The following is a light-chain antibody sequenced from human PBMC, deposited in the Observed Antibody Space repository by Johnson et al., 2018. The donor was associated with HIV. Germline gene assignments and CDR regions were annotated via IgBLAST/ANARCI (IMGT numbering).Light chain of an antibody. V-gene: IGLV1-51*01. CDR3: GTWDSSLSVYV. J-gene: IGLJ1*01. CDR2: DNH. Sequence: SVLTQPPSVSAAPGQKVTISCSASNSNIVNIYISWYQQLPGAAPKLLIYDNHKRPSGIPDRFSGSKSGTSATLAITGLQTGDEADYYCGTWDSSLSVYVFGTGTTVTVL. CDR1: NSNIVNIY.